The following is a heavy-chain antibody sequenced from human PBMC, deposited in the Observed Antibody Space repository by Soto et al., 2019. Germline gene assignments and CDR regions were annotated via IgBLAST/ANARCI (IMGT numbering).Heavy chain of an antibody. CDR2: INAGNGNT. CDR1: GYTFTSYA. J-gene: IGHJ5*02. V-gene: IGHV1-3*01. D-gene: IGHD6-13*01. Sequence: ASVKVSCNASGYTFTSYAMHWVSQAPGQRLEWMGWINAGNGNTGYAQKFQGRVTMTRNTSISTAYMELSSLRSEDTAVYYCARGWGSSSWYAGGWFDPWGQGTLVTVSS. CDR3: ARGWGSSSWYAGGWFDP.